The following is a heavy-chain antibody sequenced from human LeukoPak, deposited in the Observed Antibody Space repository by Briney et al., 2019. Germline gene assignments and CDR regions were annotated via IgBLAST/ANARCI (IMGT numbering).Heavy chain of an antibody. CDR3: AKDGIAVAPPRNWFDP. V-gene: IGHV3-30*18. Sequence: RGSLRLSCAASGFTFSSYGMEWVRQAPGKGLEWVAVISYDGSNKYYADSVKGRFTISRDSSKNTLYLQMNSLRAEDTAVYYCAKDGIAVAPPRNWFDPWGQGTLVTVSS. CDR1: GFTFSSYG. CDR2: ISYDGSNK. J-gene: IGHJ5*02. D-gene: IGHD6-13*01.